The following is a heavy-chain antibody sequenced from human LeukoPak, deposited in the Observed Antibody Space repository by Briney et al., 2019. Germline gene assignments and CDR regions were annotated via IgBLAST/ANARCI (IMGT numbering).Heavy chain of an antibody. CDR3: ARGRELPTVTTKYYFDY. V-gene: IGHV4-34*01. CDR1: GGSFSGYY. CDR2: IYHSGST. J-gene: IGHJ4*02. D-gene: IGHD4-17*01. Sequence: SETLSLTCAVYGGSFSGYYWSWIRQPPGKGLEWIGYIYHSGSTNYNPSLKSRVTISVDTSKNQLSPKLSSVTAADTAVYYCARGRELPTVTTKYYFDYWGQGTLVTVSS.